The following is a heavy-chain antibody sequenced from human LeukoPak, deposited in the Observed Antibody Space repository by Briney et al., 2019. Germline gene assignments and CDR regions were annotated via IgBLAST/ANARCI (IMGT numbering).Heavy chain of an antibody. Sequence: SQTLSLTCAISGDSVSSNSAAWHWIRQSPSRGLEWLGRTYYRSKWYNDYAVSVKSRITINPDTSKNQFSLQLNSVTPEDTAVYYCARGIQYYYDSSGPADWFDPWGQGTLVTVSS. J-gene: IGHJ5*02. V-gene: IGHV6-1*01. CDR3: ARGIQYYYDSSGPADWFDP. D-gene: IGHD3-22*01. CDR2: TYYRSKWYN. CDR1: GDSVSSNSAA.